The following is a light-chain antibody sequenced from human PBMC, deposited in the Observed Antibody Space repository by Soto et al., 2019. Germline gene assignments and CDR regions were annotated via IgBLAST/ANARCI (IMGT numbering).Light chain of an antibody. Sequence: DIVMTQSPLSLPVTPGEPASISCRSSQSLLHSNGYNYLDWYLQKPGQSPQLLIYLGSNRASGVPDRVSGSGSGTDFTLKISRVEAEDVGVYYCMQGLQTPGTFGQGTKLETK. V-gene: IGKV2-28*01. J-gene: IGKJ2*01. CDR3: MQGLQTPGT. CDR1: QSLLHSNGYNY. CDR2: LGS.